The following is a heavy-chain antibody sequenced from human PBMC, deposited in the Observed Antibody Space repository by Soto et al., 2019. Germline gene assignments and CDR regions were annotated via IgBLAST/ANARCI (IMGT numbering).Heavy chain of an antibody. D-gene: IGHD2-2*01. CDR3: ARDTIIVVVTAAKGWFDP. J-gene: IGHJ5*02. Sequence: SVKVSFKASGGTFSSYAISWVRQAPGQGLEWMGGIIPIFGTANYAQKFQGRVTITADKSTSTAYMELRSLRSEDTAVYYCARDTIIVVVTAAKGWFDPWGQGTLVTVSS. V-gene: IGHV1-69*06. CDR1: GGTFSSYA. CDR2: IIPIFGTA.